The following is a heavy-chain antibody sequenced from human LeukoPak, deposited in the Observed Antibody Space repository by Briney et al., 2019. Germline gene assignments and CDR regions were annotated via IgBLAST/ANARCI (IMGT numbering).Heavy chain of an antibody. V-gene: IGHV3-53*01. D-gene: IGHD3-22*01. J-gene: IGHJ4*02. CDR2: IYSGGST. CDR1: GSTVSSNY. Sequence: ESLRLSCAASGSTVSSNYMSWVRQAPGKGLEWVSVIYSGGSTYYADSVKGRFTISRDNSKNTLYLQMDSLRAEDTAVYYCASRPSHYDSSGYYPNWGQGTLVTVSS. CDR3: ASRPSHYDSSGYYPN.